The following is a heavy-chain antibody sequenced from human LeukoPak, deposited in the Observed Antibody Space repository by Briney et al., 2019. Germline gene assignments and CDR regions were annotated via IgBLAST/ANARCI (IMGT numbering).Heavy chain of an antibody. CDR2: INPNTGAT. J-gene: IGHJ4*02. D-gene: IGHD6-19*01. CDR3: ARDRVGSGWPRPWYFEF. Sequence: ASVKVSCKPSGYTFTGYYLHWVRQAPGQGLEWIGWINPNTGATIYAEKLQGRVTMTRDTYIDTAYMEMRSLRSDDTAVYYCARDRVGSGWPRPWYFEFWGQGTLITVSS. V-gene: IGHV1-2*02. CDR1: GYTFTGYY.